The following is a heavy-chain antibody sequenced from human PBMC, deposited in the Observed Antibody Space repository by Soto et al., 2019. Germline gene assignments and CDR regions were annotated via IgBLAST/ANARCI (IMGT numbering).Heavy chain of an antibody. CDR3: AHINLGYCSSTSCSSGGYNWFDP. J-gene: IGHJ5*02. CDR1: GFSLSTSGVG. D-gene: IGHD2-2*01. Sequence: QITLKESGPTLVKPTQTLTLTCTFSGFSLSTSGVGVGWIRQPPGKALEWLALIYWDDDKRYSPSLKSRLTITKDTSKNQVVLTMTNMDPVDTATYYCAHINLGYCSSTSCSSGGYNWFDPWGQGTLVTVSS. V-gene: IGHV2-5*02. CDR2: IYWDDDK.